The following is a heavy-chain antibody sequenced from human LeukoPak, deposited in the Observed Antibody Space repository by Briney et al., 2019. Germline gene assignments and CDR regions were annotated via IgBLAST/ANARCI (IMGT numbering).Heavy chain of an antibody. V-gene: IGHV4-39*01. CDR3: ARHRPRYDSSGYYHAAFDY. Sequence: SETLSLTCTVSGGSISSSSYYWGWIRQPPGKGLEWVGSIYYSGSTYYNPSLKSRVTISVDTSKNQFPLKLSSVTAADTAVYYCARHRPRYDSSGYYHAAFDYWGQGALVTVSS. D-gene: IGHD3-22*01. J-gene: IGHJ4*02. CDR1: GGSISSSSYY. CDR2: IYYSGST.